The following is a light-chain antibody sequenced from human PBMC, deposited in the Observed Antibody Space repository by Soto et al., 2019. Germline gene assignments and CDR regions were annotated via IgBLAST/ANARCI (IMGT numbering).Light chain of an antibody. V-gene: IGLV2-14*03. CDR1: SSVVGGYNY. J-gene: IGLJ1*01. Sequence: QSVLTQPASVSGSPGQSITISCTGTSSVVGGYNYVSWYQQHPGKAPKLMIYYVSNRPSGVSNRFSGSRSGNTASLTISGLQAEDEADYYCSSYTSSSLHVFGTGTKFTVL. CDR3: SSYTSSSLHV. CDR2: YVS.